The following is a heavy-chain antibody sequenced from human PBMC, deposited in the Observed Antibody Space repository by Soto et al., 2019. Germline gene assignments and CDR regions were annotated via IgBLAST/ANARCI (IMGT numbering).Heavy chain of an antibody. CDR2: ISGSGGST. Sequence: LRLSCAASGFTFSSYAMSWVRQAPGKGLEWVSAISGSGGSTYYADSVKGRFTISRDNSKNTLYLQMNSLRAEDTAVYYCAKDMILAKELRTIDYWGQGTLVTVSS. V-gene: IGHV3-23*01. CDR3: AKDMILAKELRTIDY. CDR1: GFTFSSYA. J-gene: IGHJ4*02. D-gene: IGHD3-16*01.